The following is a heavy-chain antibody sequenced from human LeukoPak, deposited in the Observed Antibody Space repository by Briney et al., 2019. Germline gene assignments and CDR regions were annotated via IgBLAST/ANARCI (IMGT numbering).Heavy chain of an antibody. CDR3: ARHRNDFWIGEYWFDP. D-gene: IGHD3-3*01. V-gene: IGHV4-59*08. Sequence: SETLSLTCTVSGGSISSYYWSWIRQPPGKGLEWIGYIYYSGSTNYNPSLKSRVTISVDTSKNQFSLKLSSVTAADTAVYYCARHRNDFWIGEYWFDPWGQGTLVTVSS. CDR2: IYYSGST. J-gene: IGHJ5*02. CDR1: GGSISSYY.